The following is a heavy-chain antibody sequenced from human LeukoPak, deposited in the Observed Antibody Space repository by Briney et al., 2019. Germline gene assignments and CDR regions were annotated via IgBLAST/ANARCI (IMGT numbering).Heavy chain of an antibody. CDR2: INPNSGGT. CDR3: TRRVYYYDSSGYYFDY. D-gene: IGHD3-22*01. V-gene: IGHV1-2*02. CDR1: GYTFTGYY. Sequence: ASVKVSCKASGYTFTGYYMYWVRQAPGRGLEWMGWINPNSGGTNNAQKFQGRVTMTRDTSISTAYMELSRLRSDDTAVFYCTRRVYYYDSSGYYFDYWGQGALVTVSS. J-gene: IGHJ4*02.